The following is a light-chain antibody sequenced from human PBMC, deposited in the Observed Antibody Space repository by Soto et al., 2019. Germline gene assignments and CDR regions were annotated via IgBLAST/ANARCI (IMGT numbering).Light chain of an antibody. CDR3: QQANSFPLT. CDR1: RRISSY. V-gene: IGKV1-39*01. J-gene: IGKJ4*01. CDR2: AAS. Sequence: DIQMTQSPSSLSASVGDRVTITCRASRRISSYLNWYQQKPGKAPKLLIYAASTLQSGVPSRFSGSGSGTDFTLTISSLQPEDFATYYCQQANSFPLTFGGGTKVDIK.